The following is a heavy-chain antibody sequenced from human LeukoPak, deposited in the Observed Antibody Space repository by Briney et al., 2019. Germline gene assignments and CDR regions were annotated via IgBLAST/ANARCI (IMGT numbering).Heavy chain of an antibody. CDR2: INHSGST. CDR1: GGSISSKTYN. V-gene: IGHV4-39*01. CDR3: GRQNFDY. Sequence: SETLSLTCSISGGSISSKTYNWGWIRQPPGKGLEWIGEINHSGSTNYNPSLKSRVTIPVDTSKNQFSLKLSSVTAADTAVYYCGRQNFDYWGQGTLVTVSS. J-gene: IGHJ4*02.